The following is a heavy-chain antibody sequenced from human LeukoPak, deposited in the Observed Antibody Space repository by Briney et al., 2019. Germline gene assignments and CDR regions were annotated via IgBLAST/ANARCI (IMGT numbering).Heavy chain of an antibody. Sequence: SETLSLTCTVPGGSISSFYWSWIRQPPGKGLEWIGYIYYSGSTSYNPSLKGRVTISIDTSKNQFSLKLSSVTAADTAFYYCAGEGSGYYDSGGFDYWGQGTLVTVSS. CDR2: IYYSGST. V-gene: IGHV4-59*01. CDR1: GGSISSFY. CDR3: AGEGSGYYDSGGFDY. J-gene: IGHJ4*02. D-gene: IGHD3-10*01.